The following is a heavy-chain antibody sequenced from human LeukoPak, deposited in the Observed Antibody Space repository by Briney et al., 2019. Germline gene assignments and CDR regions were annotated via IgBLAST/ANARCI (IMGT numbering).Heavy chain of an antibody. V-gene: IGHV1-2*02. D-gene: IGHD6-6*01. CDR2: INPNSGGT. J-gene: IGHJ5*02. CDR1: GYTFTGYY. Sequence: GASVKVSCKASGYTFTGYYMHWVRQAPGQGLEWMGWINPNSGGTTYAQKFQGRVTMTRDTSISTAYMELSRLRSDDTAVYYCARAKRIAAIGWFDPWGQGTLVTVSS. CDR3: ARAKRIAAIGWFDP.